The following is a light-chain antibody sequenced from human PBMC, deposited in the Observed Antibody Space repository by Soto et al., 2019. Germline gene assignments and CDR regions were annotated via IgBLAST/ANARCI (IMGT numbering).Light chain of an antibody. V-gene: IGLV2-11*01. CDR1: SSDVGGYNY. CDR3: CSYAGRYTYV. CDR2: DVS. Sequence: QSVLTQPRSVSGSPGQSVSISCTGTSSDVGGYNYVSWYQQHPGKAPKVMIYDVSKRPSGVPDRFSGSKSGNTASLTISGLQSEDEADYYCCSYAGRYTYVFGTGTKVTLL. J-gene: IGLJ1*01.